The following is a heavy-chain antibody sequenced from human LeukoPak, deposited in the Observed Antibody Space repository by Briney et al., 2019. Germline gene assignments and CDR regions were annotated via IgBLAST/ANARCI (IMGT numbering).Heavy chain of an antibody. CDR1: GFTFSSYA. Sequence: PGGSLRLSCAASGFTFSSYAMSWVRQAPGKGLEWVSGIGASGAYIYYSDSVTGRFTISRDNSRNTLYLQMNSLRADDTAVYYCARDHRSSGSYFDWLYHHCYGMDVWGQGTTVTVSS. CDR2: IGASGAYI. J-gene: IGHJ6*02. CDR3: ARDHRSSGSYFDWLYHHCYGMDV. V-gene: IGHV3-23*01. D-gene: IGHD3-9*01.